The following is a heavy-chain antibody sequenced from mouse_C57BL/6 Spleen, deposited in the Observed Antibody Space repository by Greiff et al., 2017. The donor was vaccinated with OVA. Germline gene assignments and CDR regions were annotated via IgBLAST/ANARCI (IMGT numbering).Heavy chain of an antibody. CDR1: GYTFTSYW. CDR2: IYPGNSDT. D-gene: IGHD2-10*01. Sequence: VQLQQSGTVLARPGASVKMSCKTSGYTFTSYWMHWVKQRPGQGLEWIGAIYPGNSDTSYNQKFKGKAKLTAVTSAITAYMELTSLTNEYSAVYYCTRSPYYAPAWFAYWGQGTLVTVSA. J-gene: IGHJ3*01. V-gene: IGHV1-5*01. CDR3: TRSPYYAPAWFAY.